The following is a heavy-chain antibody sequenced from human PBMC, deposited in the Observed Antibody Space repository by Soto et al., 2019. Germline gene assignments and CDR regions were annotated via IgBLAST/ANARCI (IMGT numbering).Heavy chain of an antibody. Sequence: GGSLRLSCAASGFAFTSYTMNWVRQDPGRGLEWVSAINGGDGATYYADSVKGRFTISRDNSNNVLFLQMDSLRVEDTAAYYCAKDRQPDGIWTIDYWGQGSLVTVSS. CDR3: AKDRQPDGIWTIDY. V-gene: IGHV3-23*01. CDR1: GFAFTSYT. J-gene: IGHJ4*02. D-gene: IGHD3-9*01. CDR2: INGGDGAT.